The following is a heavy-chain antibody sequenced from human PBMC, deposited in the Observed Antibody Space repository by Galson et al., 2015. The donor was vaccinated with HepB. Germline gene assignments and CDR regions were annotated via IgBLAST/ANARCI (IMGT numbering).Heavy chain of an antibody. J-gene: IGHJ4*02. CDR3: AHTKRVVCSGGTCYPFDY. V-gene: IGHV2-5*02. CDR1: GFSLSTSGVG. Sequence: ALVKPTQTLTLTCTFSGFSLSTSGVGVGWIRQPPGKALEWLALIYWDDDKRYSPFLKSRLTITKDTSKNHVVLTMTNMDPVDTATYFCAHTKRVVCSGGTCYPFDYWGQGTLVTVSS. D-gene: IGHD2-15*01. CDR2: IYWDDDK.